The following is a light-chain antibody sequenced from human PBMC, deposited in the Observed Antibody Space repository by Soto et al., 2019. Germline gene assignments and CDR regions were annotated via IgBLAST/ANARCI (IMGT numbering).Light chain of an antibody. CDR3: ASWDDSLNGPV. J-gene: IGLJ3*02. CDR1: SSNIGSNT. V-gene: IGLV1-44*01. CDR2: SNN. Sequence: QSVLTQPPSASGTPGQRVTISCSGSSSNIGSNTVNWYQQLPGTAPKLLIYSNNQRPSGVPDRFSGSKSGTSASLAITGLQSDDEADYYCASWDDSLNGPVFGGGTKLTV.